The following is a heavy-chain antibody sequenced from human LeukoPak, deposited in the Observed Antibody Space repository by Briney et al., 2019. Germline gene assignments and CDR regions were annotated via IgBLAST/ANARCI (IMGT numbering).Heavy chain of an antibody. V-gene: IGHV3-30*03. Sequence: PRGSLRLSCTASGFSFSTYAMHWVRQAPGKGLEWVAFISYDGNNKHSAESVTGRFTISRDNSKNTLSLQMNSLRDDDTGVYYCARDWQPFYYYYGLDVWGQGTTVIVS. D-gene: IGHD6-13*01. CDR2: ISYDGNNK. CDR3: ARDWQPFYYYYGLDV. CDR1: GFSFSTYA. J-gene: IGHJ6*02.